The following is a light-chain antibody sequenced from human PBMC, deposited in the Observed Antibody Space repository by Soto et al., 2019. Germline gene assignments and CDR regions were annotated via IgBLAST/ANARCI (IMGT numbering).Light chain of an antibody. J-gene: IGKJ4*01. CDR3: QQYYNWPPLT. Sequence: EIVMTQSPATLSVSPRERATLSCRASQSVSNNLAWYQHKPGQPPRLLISGASTRATGIPARFSGSGSGTEFTLTITSLQSEDFAVYYCQQYYNWPPLTFGGGTKVEIK. CDR2: GAS. CDR1: QSVSNN. V-gene: IGKV3-15*01.